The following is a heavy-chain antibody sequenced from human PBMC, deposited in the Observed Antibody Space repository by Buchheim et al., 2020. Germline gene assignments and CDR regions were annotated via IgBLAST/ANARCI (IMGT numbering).Heavy chain of an antibody. Sequence: QVQLVQSGAEVKKPGSSVKVSCKASGGTFSSYAISWVRQAHGQGLEWMGGIIPIFGTATYAQQFQGRVTITADKSTRPAYMELSSLRSEDTAVYYCARDLVVVVAAAYYYYGMDVWGQGTT. D-gene: IGHD2-15*01. CDR3: ARDLVVVVAAAYYYYGMDV. CDR1: GGTFSSYA. V-gene: IGHV1-69*06. J-gene: IGHJ6*02. CDR2: IIPIFGTA.